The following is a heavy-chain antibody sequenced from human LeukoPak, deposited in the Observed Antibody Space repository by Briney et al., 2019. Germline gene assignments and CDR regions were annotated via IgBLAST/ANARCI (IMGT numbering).Heavy chain of an antibody. J-gene: IGHJ6*04. Sequence: GGSLRLSCAASGFTFSSYGMHWVRQAPGKGLEWVAFIRYDGSNKYYADSVKGRFTISRDNSKNTLYLQMNSMRAEDTAVYYCAKDLRYYCNEGQTMDVWGKGTTVTISS. V-gene: IGHV3-30*02. CDR1: GFTFSSYG. D-gene: IGHD1-20*01. CDR3: AKDLRYYCNEGQTMDV. CDR2: IRYDGSNK.